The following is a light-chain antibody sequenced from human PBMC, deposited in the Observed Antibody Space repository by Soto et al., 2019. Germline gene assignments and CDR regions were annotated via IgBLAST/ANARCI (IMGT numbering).Light chain of an antibody. J-gene: IGKJ4*01. CDR3: QQYDTWPPIT. Sequence: IVMTQSPATLSVSPGEGVTVSCRASQSVRHKLAWYQQRPGQGPRLLIFDASTRAPGVSDRFSGGGSGTDFTLTISSLQSPDSAVYFCQQYDTWPPITFGGGTKLEIK. V-gene: IGKV3-15*01. CDR1: QSVRHK. CDR2: DAS.